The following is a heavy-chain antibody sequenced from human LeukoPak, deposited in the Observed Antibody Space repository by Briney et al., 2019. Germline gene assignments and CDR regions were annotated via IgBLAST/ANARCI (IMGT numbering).Heavy chain of an antibody. CDR2: ISYDGSNK. CDR1: GFTFSSYA. J-gene: IGHJ4*02. V-gene: IGHV3-30-3*01. D-gene: IGHD1-1*01. Sequence: GGSLRLSCAASGFTFSSYAMHWVRQAPGKGLEWVAVISYDGSNKYYADSVKGRFTISRDNSMHTLYLQLNSLRPEDTAMYYCVKERTEKTANELDYWGQGTLVTVSS. CDR3: VKERTEKTANELDY.